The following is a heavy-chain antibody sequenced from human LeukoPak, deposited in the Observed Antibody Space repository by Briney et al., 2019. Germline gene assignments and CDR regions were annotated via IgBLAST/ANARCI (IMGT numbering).Heavy chain of an antibody. D-gene: IGHD6-6*01. CDR3: ARVSESIYY. J-gene: IGHJ4*02. CDR2: TNPNSGYT. Sequence: GASVNVSCEASGYTFTSYDINCVRQATGQGLEWMGWTNPNSGYTGYAQKFQGRVTITRNTAISTAYMELSSLRSEDTAVYYCARVSESIYYWRKGTLVTVSS. V-gene: IGHV1-8*03. CDR1: GYTFTSYD.